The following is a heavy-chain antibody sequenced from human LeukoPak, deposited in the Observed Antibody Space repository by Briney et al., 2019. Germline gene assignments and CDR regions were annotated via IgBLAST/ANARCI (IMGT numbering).Heavy chain of an antibody. J-gene: IGHJ4*02. CDR2: ISGSGGST. Sequence: GGSLRLSCAASGFTFSDYYMSWVRQAPGKGLEWVSAISGSGGSTYYADSVKGRFTISRDNSKNTLYLQMNSLRAEDTAVYYCAKEGYQYDYVWGSYRAPDYWGQGTLVTVSS. CDR1: GFTFSDYY. D-gene: IGHD3-16*02. CDR3: AKEGYQYDYVWGSYRAPDY. V-gene: IGHV3-23*01.